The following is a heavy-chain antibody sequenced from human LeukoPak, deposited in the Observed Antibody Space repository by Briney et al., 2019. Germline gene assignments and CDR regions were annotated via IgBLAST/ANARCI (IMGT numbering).Heavy chain of an antibody. CDR1: GGSISSGGYY. CDR3: ASSIVATIAFDI. J-gene: IGHJ3*02. Sequence: SQTLSLTCTVSGGSISSGGYYWSWIRQHPGKGLEWIGYIYYSGSTYYNPSLKSRVTISVDTSKNQFSLKLSSVTAADTAVYYCASSIVATIAFDIWGQGTMVTVSS. CDR2: IYYSGST. V-gene: IGHV4-31*03. D-gene: IGHD5-12*01.